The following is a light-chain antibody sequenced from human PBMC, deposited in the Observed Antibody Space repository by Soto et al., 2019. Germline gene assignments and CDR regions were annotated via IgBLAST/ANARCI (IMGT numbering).Light chain of an antibody. Sequence: EIVLTQSPGTLSLSPGERATLSCRASQSVSSSYLAWYQQKPGQAPRLLIYGASSRATAIRDRFSGSGSGTDFTLTISRLEPEDFAVYYCQQYGSSPWTFGQGPRWIS. V-gene: IGKV3-20*01. CDR1: QSVSSSY. J-gene: IGKJ1*01. CDR2: GAS. CDR3: QQYGSSPWT.